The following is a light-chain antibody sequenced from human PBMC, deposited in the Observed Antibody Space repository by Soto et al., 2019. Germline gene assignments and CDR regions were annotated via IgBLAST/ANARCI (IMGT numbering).Light chain of an antibody. CDR3: QQSYTALLT. V-gene: IGKV1-39*01. Sequence: DIQMTQSPSSLSASVGDRVTITCRASQSISTYLNWYQQKPGKAPNLLIFAASTLQSGVPSRFSGSGSGTDFTLTIRSLQPEDFATYYCQQSYTALLTFGGGTKVDIK. J-gene: IGKJ4*01. CDR1: QSISTY. CDR2: AAS.